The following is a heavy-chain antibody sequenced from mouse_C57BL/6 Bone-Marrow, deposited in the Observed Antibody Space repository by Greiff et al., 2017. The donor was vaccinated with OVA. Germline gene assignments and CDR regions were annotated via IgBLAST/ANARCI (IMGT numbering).Heavy chain of an antibody. D-gene: IGHD1-2*01. CDR1: GFTFSDAW. CDR2: IRNKANNHAT. J-gene: IGHJ3*01. CDR3: TRPLRRAWFAY. Sequence: EVKLVESGGGLVQPGGSMKLSCAASGFTFSDAWMDWVRQSPEKGLEWVAEIRNKANNHATYYAESVKGRFTISRDDAKRSVYLQMNSLRAEDTGMYYCTRPLRRAWFAYWGQGTLVTVSA. V-gene: IGHV6-6*01.